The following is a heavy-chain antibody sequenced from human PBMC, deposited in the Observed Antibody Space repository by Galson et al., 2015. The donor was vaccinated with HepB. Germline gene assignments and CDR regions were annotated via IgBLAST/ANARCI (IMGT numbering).Heavy chain of an antibody. Sequence: SLRLSCAASGFTFSSYWMSWVRQAPGKGLEWVANIKQDGSEKYYVDSVKGRFTISRDNAKNSLYLQMNSLRAEDTAVYYCARDRGGGGGYCSSTSCYRTVWYFDLWGRGTLVTVSS. D-gene: IGHD2-2*02. J-gene: IGHJ2*01. CDR1: GFTFSSYW. V-gene: IGHV3-7*03. CDR2: IKQDGSEK. CDR3: ARDRGGGGGYCSSTSCYRTVWYFDL.